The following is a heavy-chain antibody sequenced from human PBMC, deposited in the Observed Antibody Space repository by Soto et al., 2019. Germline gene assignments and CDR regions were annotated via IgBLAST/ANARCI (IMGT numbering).Heavy chain of an antibody. CDR2: ISSSSSYT. D-gene: IGHD2-15*01. J-gene: IGHJ5*02. CDR1: GFTFSDYY. CDR3: ARDLGYCSGGSCFFHWFDP. Sequence: GGSLRLSCAASGFTFSDYYMSWIRQAPGKGLEWVSYISSSSSYTNYADSVKGRFTISRDNAKNSLYLQMNSLRAEDTAVYYCARDLGYCSGGSCFFHWFDPWGQGTLVTVSS. V-gene: IGHV3-11*06.